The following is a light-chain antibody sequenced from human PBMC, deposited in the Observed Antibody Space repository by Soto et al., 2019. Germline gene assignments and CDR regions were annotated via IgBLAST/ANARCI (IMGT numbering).Light chain of an antibody. CDR3: QQYGTSPRT. CDR1: QSVSASY. CDR2: GAS. J-gene: IGKJ1*01. Sequence: EIVLTQSPGTLSLSPGERATLSCRASQSVSASYLAWYQHKPGQAPRLLIYGASSRATGIPDRFSGSGSGTDFTLTISRLGPEDFAVYYCQQYGTSPRTFGQGTKVEI. V-gene: IGKV3-20*01.